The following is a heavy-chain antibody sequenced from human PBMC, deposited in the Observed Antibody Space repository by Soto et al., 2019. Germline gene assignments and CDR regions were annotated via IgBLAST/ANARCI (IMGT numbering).Heavy chain of an antibody. CDR3: ARGEEARPRNWFDT. D-gene: IGHD6-6*01. CDR2: IKQDGSEK. Sequence: GGSLRLSCAASGFTFSSYWMSWVRQAPGKGLEWVANIKQDGSEKYYVDSVKGRFTISRDNAKNSLYLQMNSLRAEDTAVYYCARGEEARPRNWFDTWGQGTLVTVSS. CDR1: GFTFSSYW. J-gene: IGHJ5*02. V-gene: IGHV3-7*01.